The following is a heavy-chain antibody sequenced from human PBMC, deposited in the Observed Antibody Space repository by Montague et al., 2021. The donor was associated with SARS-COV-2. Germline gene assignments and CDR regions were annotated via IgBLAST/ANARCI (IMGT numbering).Heavy chain of an antibody. J-gene: IGHJ6*02. D-gene: IGHD4-11*01. CDR1: GGSFSGYY. CDR2: INHSGST. CDR3: ARRDYNYYYYGMDV. V-gene: IGHV4-34*01. Sequence: SETLSLTCAVYGGSFSGYYWSWIRQPPGKGLEWIGEINHSGSTNYNPSLKSRVTISVDTSKNQFSLKLSSVTAADTAVYYCARRDYNYYYYGMDVWGQGTTVTVSS.